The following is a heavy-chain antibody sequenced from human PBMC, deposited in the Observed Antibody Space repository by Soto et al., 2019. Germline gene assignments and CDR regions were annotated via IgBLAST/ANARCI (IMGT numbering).Heavy chain of an antibody. V-gene: IGHV4-31*03. J-gene: IGHJ4*02. CDR2: LSYTGST. D-gene: IGHD4-17*01. CDR1: GGSISSGGYY. Sequence: QVQLQESGPGLVRPSQTLSLTCTVSGGSISSGGYYWTWIRQHPGKGLEWIGFLSYTGSTYYSPSLKSRVTISVDTSKNQFSLKLTSVTAADTAIYYCASADGAMGDYWGQGTLVTVSS. CDR3: ASADGAMGDY.